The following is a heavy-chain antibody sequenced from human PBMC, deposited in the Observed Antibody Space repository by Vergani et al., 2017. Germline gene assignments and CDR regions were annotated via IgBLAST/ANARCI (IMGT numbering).Heavy chain of an antibody. Sequence: QVQLQESGPGLVKPSETLSLTCTVPGGSISSHYWSWIRQPLGEGLEWIGYIYYSGSTNYDPSLKSRVTISVDTSKNQFSLKLSSLRAEDTAVYYCARQDCGGDCYPGKYAFDIWGQGTMVTVSS. J-gene: IGHJ3*02. CDR3: ARQDCGGDCYPGKYAFDI. V-gene: IGHV4-59*11. D-gene: IGHD2-21*02. CDR2: IYYSGST. CDR1: GGSISSHY.